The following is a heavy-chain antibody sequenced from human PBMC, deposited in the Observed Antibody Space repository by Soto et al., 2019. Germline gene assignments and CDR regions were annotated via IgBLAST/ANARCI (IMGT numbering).Heavy chain of an antibody. V-gene: IGHV4-31*02. Sequence: WIWIRQFPGKGVEWIAYIYYSGNTYYNPSLKSRISISQDTSTNQFSLSLTSVTAADTAVYYCARGAADYGDAFDIWGQGTLVTVSS. CDR3: ARGAADYGDAFDI. D-gene: IGHD4-17*01. J-gene: IGHJ3*02. CDR2: IYYSGNT.